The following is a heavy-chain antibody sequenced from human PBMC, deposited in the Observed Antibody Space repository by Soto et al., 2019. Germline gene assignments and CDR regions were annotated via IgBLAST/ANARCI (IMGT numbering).Heavy chain of an antibody. J-gene: IGHJ5*02. Sequence: QAGGSLRLSCAASGFTFSNYGMHWVRQAPGKGLEWVAVISYDGSNTYYADSVKGRFTISRDNSKNTLYLQMNSLRAEDTAVYYCAKEAGSWYNWFDPWGQGTLVTVSS. V-gene: IGHV3-30*18. D-gene: IGHD6-19*01. CDR1: GFTFSNYG. CDR2: ISYDGSNT. CDR3: AKEAGSWYNWFDP.